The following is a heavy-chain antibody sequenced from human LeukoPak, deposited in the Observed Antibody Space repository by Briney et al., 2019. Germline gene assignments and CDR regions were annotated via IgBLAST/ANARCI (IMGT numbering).Heavy chain of an antibody. Sequence: GGSLRLSCAASGFTTSSNYMNWVRQAPGKGLDWVSVISDGGSTYYADSVRGRFTISRDNSKNTLYLQMNSLRAEDTAVYYCAKDYDILTGCDYWGQGTLVTVSS. D-gene: IGHD3-9*01. J-gene: IGHJ4*02. CDR1: GFTTSSNY. CDR3: AKDYDILTGCDY. CDR2: ISDGGST. V-gene: IGHV3-53*05.